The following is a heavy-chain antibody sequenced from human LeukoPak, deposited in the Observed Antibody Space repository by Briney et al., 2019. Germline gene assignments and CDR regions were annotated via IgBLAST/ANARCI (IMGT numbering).Heavy chain of an antibody. V-gene: IGHV3-48*01. CDR1: GFTFSSYS. CDR2: ISSSSSTI. J-gene: IGHJ4*02. CDR3: ARDLKTSLIYYDSSGLVDY. Sequence: GGSLRLSCAASGFTFSSYSMNWVRQAPGKGLEWVSYISSSSSTIYYADSVKGRFTISRDNSKNTLYLQMNSLRAEDTAVYYCARDLKTSLIYYDSSGLVDYWGQGTLVTVSS. D-gene: IGHD3-22*01.